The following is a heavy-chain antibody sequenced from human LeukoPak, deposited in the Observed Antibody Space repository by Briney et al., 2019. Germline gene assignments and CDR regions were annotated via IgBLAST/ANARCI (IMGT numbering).Heavy chain of an antibody. Sequence: SGTLSLTCTVSGGSISTYYWSWIRQPPGKGLEWIGYVYYSGATNYNPSLKSRVTISLDTSKNQFSLKLSSVTAADTAVYYCARSKVPVPEYYGLDVWGQGTTVTVSS. CDR1: GGSISTYY. J-gene: IGHJ6*02. D-gene: IGHD1-14*01. CDR2: VYYSGAT. V-gene: IGHV4-59*01. CDR3: ARSKVPVPEYYGLDV.